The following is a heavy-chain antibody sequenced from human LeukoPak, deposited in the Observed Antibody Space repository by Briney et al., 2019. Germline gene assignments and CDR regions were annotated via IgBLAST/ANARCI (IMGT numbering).Heavy chain of an antibody. D-gene: IGHD3-22*01. V-gene: IGHV1-69*13. J-gene: IGHJ4*02. Sequence: ASVKVSCKASGGTFSSYAISWVRQAPGQGLEWMGGIIPIFGTANYAQKFQGRVTITADESTSTAYMELSSLRSEDTAVYYCARGGLITMIVFSEFDYWGQGTLVTVSS. CDR3: ARGGLITMIVFSEFDY. CDR2: IIPIFGTA. CDR1: GGTFSSYA.